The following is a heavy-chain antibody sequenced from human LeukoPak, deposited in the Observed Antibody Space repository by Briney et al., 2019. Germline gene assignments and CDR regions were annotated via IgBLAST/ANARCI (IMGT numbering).Heavy chain of an antibody. CDR2: INGGGSPI. D-gene: IGHD2-21*01. CDR3: VRDNPRCCGVIPANIDDY. J-gene: IGHJ4*02. Sequence: GGALRLSCAASGFTFSRDSMNWVRQAPGKGREWVSYINGGGSPIYYADSVRGRFTISRDNAKNSRYLQMNSLRAEDTAVYYCVRDNPRCCGVIPANIDDYWGQGTLVTVSS. CDR1: GFTFSRDS. V-gene: IGHV3-48*01.